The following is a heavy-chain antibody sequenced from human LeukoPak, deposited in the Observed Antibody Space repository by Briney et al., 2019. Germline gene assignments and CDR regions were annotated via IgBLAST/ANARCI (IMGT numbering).Heavy chain of an antibody. CDR2: IYYSGST. CDR1: GGSISSGGYY. Sequence: PSETLSLTCTVSGGSISSGGYYWSWIRQHPGKGLEWIGYIYYSGSTYYNPSLKSRVTISVDTSTAADTAVYNCASSLGGNSRAYFDYWGQGTLVTVSS. D-gene: IGHD1-20*01. J-gene: IGHJ4*02. V-gene: IGHV4-31*03. CDR3: YFDY.